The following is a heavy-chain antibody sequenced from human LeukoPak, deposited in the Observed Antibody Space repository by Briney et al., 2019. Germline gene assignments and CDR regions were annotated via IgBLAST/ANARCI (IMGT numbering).Heavy chain of an antibody. CDR3: AKSYYDTSGYPLRPCMDV. Sequence: GGSLRLSCAASGFSFTTYAINWVRQAPGKGLEWVSVVRGSGGSAYYADSVKGRFTISRDSSKSTLYLQMNSLRAEDTAVYYCAKSYYDTSGYPLRPCMDVWGKGTTVTVSS. V-gene: IGHV3-23*01. CDR1: GFSFTTYA. D-gene: IGHD3-22*01. J-gene: IGHJ6*03. CDR2: VRGSGGSA.